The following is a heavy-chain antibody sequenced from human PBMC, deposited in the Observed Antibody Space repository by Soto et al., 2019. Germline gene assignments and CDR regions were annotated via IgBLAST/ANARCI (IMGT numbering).Heavy chain of an antibody. CDR1: GFTFSSYA. J-gene: IGHJ3*02. V-gene: IGHV3-23*01. Sequence: HLGGSLRLSCTASGFTFSSYAMSWVRQAPGRGLEWVSAISGGATSTYYADSVRGRFTISRDNSKNTLYLQMNTLRADDTAVYYCAKDSGPSGYDAFDIWGQGTVVTVSS. CDR2: ISGGATST. CDR3: AKDSGPSGYDAFDI. D-gene: IGHD3-22*01.